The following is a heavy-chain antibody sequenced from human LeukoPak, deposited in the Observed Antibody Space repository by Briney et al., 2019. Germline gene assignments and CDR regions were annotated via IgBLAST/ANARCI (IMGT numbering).Heavy chain of an antibody. Sequence: SETLSLTCTVSGYSISSGYYWGWIRQPPGKGLEWIGSIYHSGRTYYNPSLKSRVTISVDTSKNQFSLKLTSVTAADTAVYYCARLPMTMIRPSPREPSFDLWGQGTMVTVSS. CDR3: ARLPMTMIRPSPREPSFDL. J-gene: IGHJ3*01. CDR1: GYSISSGYY. CDR2: IYHSGRT. V-gene: IGHV4-38-2*02. D-gene: IGHD3-22*01.